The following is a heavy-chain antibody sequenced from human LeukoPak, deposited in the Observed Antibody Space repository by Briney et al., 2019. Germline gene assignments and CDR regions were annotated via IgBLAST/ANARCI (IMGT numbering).Heavy chain of an antibody. D-gene: IGHD3-10*01. J-gene: IGHJ4*02. CDR1: GFTFDDYA. V-gene: IGHV3-9*01. Sequence: SLRLSCAASGFTFDDYAMHWVRQAPGKGLEWVSGISWNRGSIGYADSVKGRFTISRDNAKNSLYLQMNSLRAEDTAVYYCARGRGADLDYWGQGTLVTVSP. CDR3: ARGRGADLDY. CDR2: ISWNRGSI.